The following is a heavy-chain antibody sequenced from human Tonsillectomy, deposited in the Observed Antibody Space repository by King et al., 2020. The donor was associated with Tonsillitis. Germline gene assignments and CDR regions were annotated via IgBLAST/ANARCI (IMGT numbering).Heavy chain of an antibody. Sequence: VQLQESGPGLVKPSETLSLTCSVSGGSISSSSYHWGWIRQPPGKGLEWIGNMYYSGSTHYNPSLKSRVTISVDTSKNQFSLKLSSVTAAATAVYYCARVYGVLDHWGQGTLVTVSS. J-gene: IGHJ4*02. CDR2: MYYSGST. CDR3: ARVYGVLDH. V-gene: IGHV4-39*07. D-gene: IGHD4-17*01. CDR1: GGSISSSSYH.